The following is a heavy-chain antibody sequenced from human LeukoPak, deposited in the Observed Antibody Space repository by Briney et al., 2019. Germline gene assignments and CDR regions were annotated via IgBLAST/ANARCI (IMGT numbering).Heavy chain of an antibody. J-gene: IGHJ4*02. D-gene: IGHD3-10*01. CDR3: ARTRYYYNSRSYGAPYYFDY. CDR1: GGSFSGYY. Sequence: SETLSLTCAVYGGSFSGYYWSWIRQPPGKGLEWIGYIYYSGSTNYNPSLKSRVTISVDTSKNQFSLKLSSVTAADTAVYYCARTRYYYNSRSYGAPYYFDYWGQGTLVTVSS. V-gene: IGHV4-59*08. CDR2: IYYSGST.